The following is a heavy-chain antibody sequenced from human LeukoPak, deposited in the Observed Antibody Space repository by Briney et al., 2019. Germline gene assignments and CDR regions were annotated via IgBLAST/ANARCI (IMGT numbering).Heavy chain of an antibody. D-gene: IGHD3-16*01. V-gene: IGHV3-74*01. CDR3: ARGLGSPVPTWFDP. CDR1: GFTFSSYW. J-gene: IGHJ5*02. Sequence: GGSLRLSCAASGFTFSSYWMHWVRQAPGKGLVWVSRINTDGSGTSYADSVKGRFTISRDNAKNTLYLQMNSLRAEATAVYYCARGLGSPVPTWFDPWGQGTLVTVSS. CDR2: INTDGSGT.